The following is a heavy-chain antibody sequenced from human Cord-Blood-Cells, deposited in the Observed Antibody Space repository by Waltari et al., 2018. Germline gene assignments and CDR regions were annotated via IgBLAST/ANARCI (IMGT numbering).Heavy chain of an antibody. J-gene: IGHJ4*02. D-gene: IGHD3-16*01. Sequence: QVQLQESGPGLVKPSETLSLTCTVSGGSISSYYWSWIRQPAGKGLEWIGRIYTSGSTNYNPSLKSRVTLSVDPSKTQFSLKLSSVTAADTAMYYCARGTFLGDPYYFDYWGQGTLVTVSS. CDR3: ARGTFLGDPYYFDY. V-gene: IGHV4-4*07. CDR1: GGSISSYY. CDR2: IYTSGST.